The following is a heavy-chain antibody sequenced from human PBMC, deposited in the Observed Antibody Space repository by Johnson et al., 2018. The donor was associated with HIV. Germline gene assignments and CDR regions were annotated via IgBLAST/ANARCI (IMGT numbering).Heavy chain of an antibody. CDR1: GFTFSSYG. V-gene: IGHV3-30*02. J-gene: IGHJ3*02. D-gene: IGHD2-21*02. Sequence: VQLVESGGGVVQPGGSRRLSCAASGFTFSSYGMHWVRQAPGKGLEWVAFIRYDGSHKDSADSVKGRFTISRDNSRNTLYLQMNILIAEDTAVYYCTTADCGGDCYEPDAFDIWGQGTMVTVSS. CDR3: TTADCGGDCYEPDAFDI. CDR2: IRYDGSHK.